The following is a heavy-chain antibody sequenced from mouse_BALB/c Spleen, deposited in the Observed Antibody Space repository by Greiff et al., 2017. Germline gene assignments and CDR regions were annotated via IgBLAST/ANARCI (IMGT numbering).Heavy chain of an antibody. CDR1: GFTFSSYA. Sequence: EVKLVESGGGLVKPGGSLKLSCAASGFTFSSYAMSWVRQTPEKRLEWVASISSGGSTYYPDSVKGRFTISSDNARNILYLQMSSLRSEDTAMYYCARNYDYDVDAMDYWGQGTSVTVSS. V-gene: IGHV5-6-5*01. J-gene: IGHJ4*01. CDR3: ARNYDYDVDAMDY. CDR2: ISSGGST. D-gene: IGHD2-4*01.